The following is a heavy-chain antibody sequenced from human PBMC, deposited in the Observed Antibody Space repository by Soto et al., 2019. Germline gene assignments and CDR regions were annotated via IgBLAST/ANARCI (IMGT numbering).Heavy chain of an antibody. J-gene: IGHJ4*02. CDR2: IYYSGTT. CDR3: ARRENQGPIDY. CDR1: GGSISSGGYS. Sequence: SETPSLTCAVSGGSISSGGYSWSWIRQPPGKGLEWIGYIYYSGTTYYNPSLKSRVTMSVDTSKNQFSLKLTSVTAVDTAVYYCARRENQGPIDYWGQGTLVTVSS. D-gene: IGHD1-26*01. V-gene: IGHV4-30-2*01.